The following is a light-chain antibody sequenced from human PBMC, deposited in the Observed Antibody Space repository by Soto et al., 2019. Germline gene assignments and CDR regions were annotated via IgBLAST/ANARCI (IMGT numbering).Light chain of an antibody. CDR3: QQRSNWQYT. CDR2: DTS. Sequence: EFVLTQSPATLSLSPGERATLSCRASQSVSSYSAWYQQKPGQAPRLLIYDTSNQATGIPARFSGSGSGTDFTLTISGLEPEDFAVYYCQQRSNWQYTFGLGTRLEIK. J-gene: IGKJ2*01. V-gene: IGKV3-11*01. CDR1: QSVSSY.